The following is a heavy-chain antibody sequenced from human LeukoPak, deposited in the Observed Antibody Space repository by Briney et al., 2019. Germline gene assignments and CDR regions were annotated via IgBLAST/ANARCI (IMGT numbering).Heavy chain of an antibody. CDR2: IYSGGST. J-gene: IGHJ3*02. D-gene: IGHD6-19*01. CDR3: ARVLSWQWLVGNYAFDI. Sequence: GGSLRLSCAASGFTVSSNYMSWVRQAPGKGLEWVSVIYSGGSTYYADSVKGRFTISRDNSKNTLYLQMNSLRAEDTAVYYCARVLSWQWLVGNYAFDIWGQGTMVTVSS. CDR1: GFTVSSNY. V-gene: IGHV3-53*01.